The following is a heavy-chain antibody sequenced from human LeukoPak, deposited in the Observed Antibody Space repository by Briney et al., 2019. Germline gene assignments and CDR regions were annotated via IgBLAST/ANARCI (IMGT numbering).Heavy chain of an antibody. J-gene: IGHJ4*02. CDR3: ARIYSGSSGDY. V-gene: IGHV3-64*01. CDR1: GFTFSSYA. Sequence: GGSLRLSCAASGFTFSSYAMHWVRQAPGKGLEYVSAITSNGDSTYYANSVKGRFTISRDNSKNTLYLQMGSLRAEDVAVYYCARIYSGSSGDYWGQGTLVTVSS. D-gene: IGHD1-26*01. CDR2: ITSNGDST.